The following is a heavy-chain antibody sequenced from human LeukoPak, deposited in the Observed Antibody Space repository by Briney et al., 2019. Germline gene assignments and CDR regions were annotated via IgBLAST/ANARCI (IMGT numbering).Heavy chain of an antibody. CDR1: GYSFGDYG. V-gene: IGHV1-18*01. CDR3: ARDDSGAKVDIEY. Sequence: ASVKVSCKASGYSFGDYGFSWVRQAPGQGLEWLGWISAYNGNRNYAQRVEGRVTMTTDTSTSTAYLELRGLRPDDTAVYYCARDDSGAKVDIEYWGQGTLLIVSS. J-gene: IGHJ4*02. D-gene: IGHD5-12*01. CDR2: ISAYNGNR.